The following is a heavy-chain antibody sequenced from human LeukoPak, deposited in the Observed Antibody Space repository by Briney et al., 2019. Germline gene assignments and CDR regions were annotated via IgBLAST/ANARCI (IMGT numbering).Heavy chain of an antibody. D-gene: IGHD1-26*01. Sequence: VSCXXXGGXXSXXAISWVRQAPGXGLEWMGGIVPIFGTANYAQKFQGRVTITADESTSTAYMELSSLRSEDTAVYYCASRPSVGAQTWGAFDIWGQGTMVTVSS. CDR3: ASRPSVGAQTWGAFDI. CDR2: IVPIFGTA. V-gene: IGHV1-69*01. CDR1: GGXXSXXA. J-gene: IGHJ3*02.